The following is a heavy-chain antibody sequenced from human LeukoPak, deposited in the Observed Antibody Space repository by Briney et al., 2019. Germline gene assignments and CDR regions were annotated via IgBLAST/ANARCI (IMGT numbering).Heavy chain of an antibody. D-gene: IGHD1-26*01. V-gene: IGHV3-30*02. CDR2: IWYDGSNK. CDR3: AKRDSSGTYSGYYYMDV. J-gene: IGHJ6*03. Sequence: SGGSLRLSCAASGFTFSSYGMYWVRQAPGKGLEWAAFIWYDGSNKHYADSVKGRFTISRDNSNNRLYLQMNSLRAEDTAVYYCAKRDSSGTYSGYYYMDVWGKGTTVTVSS. CDR1: GFTFSSYG.